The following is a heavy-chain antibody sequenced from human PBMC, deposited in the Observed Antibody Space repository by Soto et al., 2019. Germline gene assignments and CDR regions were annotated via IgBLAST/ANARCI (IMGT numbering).Heavy chain of an antibody. J-gene: IGHJ6*03. CDR3: ARPPYGGYSRYYYYYMDV. V-gene: IGHV3-7*01. Sequence: GGSLRLSCAASGFTFSSYWMSWVRQAPGKGLEWVANIKQDGSEKYYVDSVKGRFTISRDNAKNSLYLNMNSLRAEDTAVYYCARPPYGGYSRYYYYYMDVWGKGTTVTVSS. CDR2: IKQDGSEK. CDR1: GFTFSSYW. D-gene: IGHD5-12*01.